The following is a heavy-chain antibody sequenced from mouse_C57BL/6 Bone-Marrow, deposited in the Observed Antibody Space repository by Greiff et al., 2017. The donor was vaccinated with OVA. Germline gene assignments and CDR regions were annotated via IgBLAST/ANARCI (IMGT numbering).Heavy chain of an antibody. J-gene: IGHJ2*01. CDR1: GYSITSGYD. V-gene: IGHV3-1*01. Sequence: EVQRVESGPGMVKPSQSLSLTCTVTGYSITSGYDWHWIRHFPGNKLEWMGYISYSGSTNYNPSLKSRISITHDTSKNHFFLKLNSVTTEDTATYYCARGGIYYYGSFDYWGQGTTLTVSS. CDR2: ISYSGST. CDR3: ARGGIYYYGSFDY. D-gene: IGHD1-1*01.